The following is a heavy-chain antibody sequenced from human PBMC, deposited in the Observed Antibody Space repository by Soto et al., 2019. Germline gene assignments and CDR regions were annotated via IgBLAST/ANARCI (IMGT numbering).Heavy chain of an antibody. CDR3: ARHLDYEIGYSVGMDA. CDR1: GYAFTGHY. CDR2: INPNSGRT. Sequence: PPVKLASKASGYAFTGHYTHWVRQARGQGLEWMGWINPNSGRTNYAHKFEGCVTMTRDTSISTAYMGLSGLRSDVTAMYYCARHLDYEIGYSVGMDAWGQGTGVTVSS. V-gene: IGHV1-2*04. D-gene: IGHD4-17*01. J-gene: IGHJ6*02.